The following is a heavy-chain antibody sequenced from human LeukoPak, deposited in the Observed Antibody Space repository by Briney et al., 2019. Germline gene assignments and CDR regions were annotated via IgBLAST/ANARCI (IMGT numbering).Heavy chain of an antibody. CDR3: ARLAGAGSSGFDY. CDR2: IRYDAFDK. J-gene: IGHJ4*02. D-gene: IGHD1-26*01. V-gene: IGHV3-30*02. Sequence: GGSLRLSCAASGFPFSSYGMHWVRQAPGKGLEWVAFIRYDAFDKYYADSVKGRFTISRDNSRNTLSVQMNSLRAEDTAVYYCARLAGAGSSGFDYWGQGTLVTVSS. CDR1: GFPFSSYG.